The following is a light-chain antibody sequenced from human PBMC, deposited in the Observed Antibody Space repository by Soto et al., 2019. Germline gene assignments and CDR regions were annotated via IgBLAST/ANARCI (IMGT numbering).Light chain of an antibody. CDR1: GSNIGRNS. CDR3: ATWDDSLSGVE. V-gene: IGLV1-44*01. Sequence: QSVLTQPPSTSGTPGQRVTIPCSGSGSNIGRNSVTWYQRLPGTAPNLLVYRNNQRPSGVPERFSGSKSGTSASLAISDLQSEDEADYYCATWDDSLSGVEFGGGTKLTVL. CDR2: RNN. J-gene: IGLJ3*02.